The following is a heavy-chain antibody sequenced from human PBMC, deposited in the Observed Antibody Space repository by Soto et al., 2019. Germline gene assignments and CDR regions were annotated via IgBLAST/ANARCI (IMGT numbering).Heavy chain of an antibody. D-gene: IGHD2-8*02. CDR2: ILVGGST. J-gene: IGHJ3*02. Sequence: GGSLRLSCAASGFICSSYDMSWVRQAPGKGLEWVSTILVGGSTHYEDSVKGRFTISRDGSKNTVYLQMNSLTAGDTAVYYCAKATATGGGAFDIRGKGTMVTVSS. CDR3: AKATATGGGAFDI. CDR1: GFICSSYD. V-gene: IGHV3-23*01.